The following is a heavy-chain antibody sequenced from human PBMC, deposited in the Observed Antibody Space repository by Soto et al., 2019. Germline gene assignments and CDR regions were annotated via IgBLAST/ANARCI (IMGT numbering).Heavy chain of an antibody. Sequence: SETVSLTCDVSGASITTYYWSWTRQAPGKGLEWIGNVYDSGNTDHNSSLKSRLILSIDTSKNQFSLKVGSVTAADTAVYYCASSSLYGMDVWGQGTTVTVSS. V-gene: IGHV4-4*09. J-gene: IGHJ6*02. CDR1: GASITTYY. CDR3: ASSSLYGMDV. CDR2: VYDSGNT.